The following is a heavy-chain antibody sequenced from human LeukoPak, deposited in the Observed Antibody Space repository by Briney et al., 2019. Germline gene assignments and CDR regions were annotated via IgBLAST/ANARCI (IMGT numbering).Heavy chain of an antibody. Sequence: SETLSLTCAVSGGSISDYYWSWIRQPPGKGLEWIGYIYYSGSTYYNPSLKSRVTISVDTSKNQFSLKLSSVTAADTAVYYCARDRRTYYYGSGTVYNWFDPWGQGTLVTVSS. J-gene: IGHJ5*02. CDR2: IYYSGST. CDR3: ARDRRTYYYGSGTVYNWFDP. V-gene: IGHV4-59*12. CDR1: GGSISDYY. D-gene: IGHD3-10*01.